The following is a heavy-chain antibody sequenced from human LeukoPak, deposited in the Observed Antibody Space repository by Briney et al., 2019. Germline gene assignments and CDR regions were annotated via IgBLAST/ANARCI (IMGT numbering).Heavy chain of an antibody. D-gene: IGHD2-2*01. V-gene: IGHV4-59*01. CDR1: GGSISSYY. Sequence: KPSETPSLTCTVSGGSISSYYWSWIRQPPGKGLEWIGYIYYSGSTNYNPSLKSRVTISVDTSKNQFSLKLSSVTAADTAVYYCARDLVVPAAMPYYYYYYMDVWGKGTTVTVSS. J-gene: IGHJ6*03. CDR3: ARDLVVPAAMPYYYYYYMDV. CDR2: IYYSGST.